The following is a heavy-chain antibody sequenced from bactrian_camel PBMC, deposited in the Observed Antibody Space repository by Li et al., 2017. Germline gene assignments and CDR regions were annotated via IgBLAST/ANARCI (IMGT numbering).Heavy chain of an antibody. CDR2: IYSDGSGT. Sequence: QVQLVESGGGLVQPGGSLRLSCAASGFTFQSYGMSWVRQAPGKGLEWVAGIYSDGSGTKYADSVKGRFTIAQDKAANTLYLKMNNLAPEDSATYYCAAVPKDLLGPLSRRAYDCYTTSWHDDLGQGTQVTVS. V-gene: IGHV3S6*01. CDR1: GFTFQSYG. D-gene: IGHD3*01. CDR3: AAVPKDLLGPLSRRAYDCYTTSWHDD. J-gene: IGHJ4*01.